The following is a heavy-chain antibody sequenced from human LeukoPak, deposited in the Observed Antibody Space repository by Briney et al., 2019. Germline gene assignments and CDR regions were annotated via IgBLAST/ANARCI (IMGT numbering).Heavy chain of an antibody. CDR1: GGSISSSSYY. D-gene: IGHD3-3*01. J-gene: IGHJ3*02. V-gene: IGHV4-39*07. CDR3: ARIHSASFLVFAFDI. CDR2: IYYSGST. Sequence: PSETLSLTCTVSGGSISSSSYYWGWIRQPPGKGLEWIGSIYYSGSTYYNPSLKSRVTLSVDTSKNQFSLKLSSVTAADTAVYYCARIHSASFLVFAFDIWGQGTMVTVSS.